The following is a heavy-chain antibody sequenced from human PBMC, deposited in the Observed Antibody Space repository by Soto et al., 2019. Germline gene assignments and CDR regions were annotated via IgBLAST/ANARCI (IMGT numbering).Heavy chain of an antibody. J-gene: IGHJ3*02. CDR2: IIPILGIA. D-gene: IGHD6-19*01. CDR3: ARDLEDSSGWYNAFDI. CDR1: GGTFSSYT. V-gene: IGHV1-69*04. Sequence: ASVKVSCKASGGTFSSYTISWVRQAPGQGLEWMGRIIPILGIANYAQKFQGRVTITADKSTSTAYMELSSLRSEDTAVYYCARDLEDSSGWYNAFDIWGQGTMVTVSS.